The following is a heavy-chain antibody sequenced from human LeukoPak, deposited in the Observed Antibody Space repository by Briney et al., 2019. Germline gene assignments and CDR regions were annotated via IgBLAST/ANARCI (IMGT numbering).Heavy chain of an antibody. V-gene: IGHV4-39*01. CDR1: GGSLSSNNYY. D-gene: IGHD6-6*01. CDR3: ARLFLAARHFDL. J-gene: IGHJ4*02. Sequence: PSETLSLTCTVSGGSLSSNNYYWGWIRQPPGKGLEWIGSMYYTGTTYYNPSLKSRVTISADTSNNQFSLRLISVTAADTAVYSCARLFLAARHFDLWGQGTLVTVSS. CDR2: MYYTGTT.